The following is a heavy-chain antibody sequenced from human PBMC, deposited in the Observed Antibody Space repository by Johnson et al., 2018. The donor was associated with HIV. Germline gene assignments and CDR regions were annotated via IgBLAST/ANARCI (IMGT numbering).Heavy chain of an antibody. J-gene: IGHJ3*02. V-gene: IGHV3-66*02. CDR1: GFTFDDYG. CDR2: IYSGGST. CDR3: AKTEDAFDI. Sequence: EMQLVESGGGVVQPGRSLRLSCAASGFTFDDYGMSWVRQAPGKGLEWVSVIYSGGSTYYADSVKGRFTISRDNSKNTLYLQMNSLRAEDTSVYYCAKTEDAFDIWGQGTMVTVSS.